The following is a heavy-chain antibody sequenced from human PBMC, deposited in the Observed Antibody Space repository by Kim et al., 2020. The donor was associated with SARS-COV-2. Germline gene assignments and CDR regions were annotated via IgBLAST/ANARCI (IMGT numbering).Heavy chain of an antibody. CDR3: AKEYGTFQCFDY. V-gene: IGHV3-30*02. J-gene: IGHJ4*01. D-gene: IGHD4-17*01. Sequence: YYADAVKGRSTISRDYSKNTLNLQMNSLRTEDTAVYYCAKEYGTFQCFDYWGRGILVTVSS.